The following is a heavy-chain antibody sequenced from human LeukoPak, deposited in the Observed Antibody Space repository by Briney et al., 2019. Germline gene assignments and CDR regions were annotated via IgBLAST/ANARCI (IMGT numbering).Heavy chain of an antibody. CDR2: ISYDGSNK. J-gene: IGHJ4*02. Sequence: GGSLRLSCAASGFTFSSYAMHWVRQAPGRGLEWVAVISYDGSNKYYADSVKGRFTISRDNSKNTLYLQMNSLRAEDTAVYYCAREWWQLGNFGYWGQGTLVTVSS. V-gene: IGHV3-30-3*01. CDR3: AREWWQLGNFGY. CDR1: GFTFSSYA. D-gene: IGHD2-15*01.